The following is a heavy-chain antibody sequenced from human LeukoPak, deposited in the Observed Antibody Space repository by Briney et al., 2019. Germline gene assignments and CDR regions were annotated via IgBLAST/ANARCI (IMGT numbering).Heavy chain of an antibody. CDR3: ARLKGMDSSGYYYYYFDY. D-gene: IGHD3-22*01. CDR2: IYYSGST. J-gene: IGHJ4*02. Sequence: PSETLSLTCTVSGGSISSSSYYWGWIRQPPGKGLEWIGSIYYSGSTYYNPSLKSRVTISVDTSKNQFSLKLSSVTAADTAVYYCARLKGMDSSGYYYYYFDYWGQGTLVTVSS. V-gene: IGHV4-39*01. CDR1: GGSISSSSYY.